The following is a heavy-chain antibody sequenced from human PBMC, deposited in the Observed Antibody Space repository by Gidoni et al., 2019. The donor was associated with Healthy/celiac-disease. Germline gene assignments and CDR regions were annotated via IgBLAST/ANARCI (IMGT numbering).Heavy chain of an antibody. CDR3: ARGHKDYYGSGSQALRDAFDI. V-gene: IGHV1-69*01. Sequence: QVQLVQSGAEVKKPGSSVMVSCKVSGGTFSSYAISWVRQAPGQGLEWMGGIIPIFGTANYAQKFQGRVTITADESTSTAYMELSSLRSEDTAVYYCARGHKDYYGSGSQALRDAFDIWGQGTMVTVSS. J-gene: IGHJ3*02. D-gene: IGHD3-10*01. CDR1: GGTFSSYA. CDR2: IIPIFGTA.